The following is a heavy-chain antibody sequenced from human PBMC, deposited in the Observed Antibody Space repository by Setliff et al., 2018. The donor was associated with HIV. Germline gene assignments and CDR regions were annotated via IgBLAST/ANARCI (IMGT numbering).Heavy chain of an antibody. CDR1: GYSFTDYW. CDR3: ARASDPSHRMPPTNYYYYMDV. V-gene: IGHV5-51*01. D-gene: IGHD2-2*01. J-gene: IGHJ6*03. CDR2: IYPGDSDI. Sequence: GESLKISCKGSGYSFTDYWIGWVRQMPGKGLEWMGIIYPGDSDIRYSPSFQGQVTISADRSTTTAYPQWNSLKASDTAIYYCARASDPSHRMPPTNYYYYMDVWGKGTTVTVSS.